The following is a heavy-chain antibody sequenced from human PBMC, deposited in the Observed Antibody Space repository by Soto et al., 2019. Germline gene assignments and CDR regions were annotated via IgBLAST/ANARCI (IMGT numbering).Heavy chain of an antibody. D-gene: IGHD5-18*01. CDR1: GGSFSGYY. CDR2: INHSGST. CDR3: ARGKIQLWSYYYYGMDV. Sequence: SETLSLTCAVYGGSFSGYYWSWIRRPPGKGLEWIGEINHSGSTNYNPSLKSRVTISVDTSKNRFSLKLSSVTAADTAVYYCARGKIQLWSYYYYGMDVWGQGTTVTVSS. J-gene: IGHJ6*02. V-gene: IGHV4-34*01.